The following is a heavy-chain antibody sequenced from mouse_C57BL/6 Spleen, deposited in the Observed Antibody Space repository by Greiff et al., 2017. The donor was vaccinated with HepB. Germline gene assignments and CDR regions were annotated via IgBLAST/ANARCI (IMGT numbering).Heavy chain of an antibody. CDR2: IDPSDSYT. CDR3: ARVGPYYFDY. Sequence: VQLQQPGAELVMPGASVKLSCKASGYTFTSYWMHWVKQRPGQGLEWIGEIDPSDSYTNYNQKFKGKSTLTVDKSSSTAYMQLSSRTSEDSAVYYCARVGPYYFDYWGQGTTLTVSS. CDR1: GYTFTSYW. J-gene: IGHJ2*01. V-gene: IGHV1-69*01.